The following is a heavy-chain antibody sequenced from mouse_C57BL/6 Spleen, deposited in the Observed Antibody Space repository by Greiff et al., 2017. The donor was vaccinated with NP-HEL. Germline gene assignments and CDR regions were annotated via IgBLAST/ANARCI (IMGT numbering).Heavy chain of an antibody. J-gene: IGHJ1*03. Sequence: EVQLVESGGGLVKPGGSLKLSCAASGFTFSDYGMHWVRQAPEKGLEWVAYISSGSSTIYYADTVKGRFTIPRDNAKNTLFLQMTRLRSEDTAVYYCARTPDYYGSSYWYFDVWGTGTTVTVSS. D-gene: IGHD1-1*01. CDR2: ISSGSSTI. CDR3: ARTPDYYGSSYWYFDV. CDR1: GFTFSDYG. V-gene: IGHV5-17*01.